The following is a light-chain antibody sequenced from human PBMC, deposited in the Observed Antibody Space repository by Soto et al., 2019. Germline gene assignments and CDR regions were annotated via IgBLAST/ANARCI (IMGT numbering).Light chain of an antibody. CDR3: CSYAGDSAFL. CDR1: SNDDGSYKF. Sequence: QSVLTQPASVSGSPGQSITISCTGSSNDDGSYKFVSWYQQYPGKTPKLIIYEDSKRPAGVSSRFTGSKSGNTASLRISGLQAMDEAYYYCCSYAGDSAFLFGGGTKLTVL. J-gene: IGLJ2*01. V-gene: IGLV2-23*02. CDR2: EDS.